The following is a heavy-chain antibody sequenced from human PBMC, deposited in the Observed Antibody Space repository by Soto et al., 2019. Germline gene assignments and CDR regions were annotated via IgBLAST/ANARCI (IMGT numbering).Heavy chain of an antibody. CDR3: ARHGSHDYGDYVDY. J-gene: IGHJ4*02. CDR1: GGSISSYY. CDR2: IYYSGST. D-gene: IGHD4-17*01. Sequence: SETLSLTCTVSGGSISSYYWSWIRQPPGKGLEWTGYIYYSGSTNYNPSLKSRVTISVDTSKNQFSLKLSSVTAADTAVYYCARHGSHDYGDYVDYWGQGTLVTVSS. V-gene: IGHV4-59*08.